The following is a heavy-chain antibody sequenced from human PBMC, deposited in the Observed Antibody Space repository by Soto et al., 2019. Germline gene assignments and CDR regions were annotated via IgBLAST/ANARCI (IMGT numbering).Heavy chain of an antibody. J-gene: IGHJ4*02. CDR2: IIPIFGTA. D-gene: IGHD3-22*01. V-gene: IGHV1-69*06. CDR3: AKYTYYYDSSGYYYFDY. CDR1: GGTFSSYA. Sequence: SVKVSCKASGGTFSSYAISWVRQAPGQGLEWMGGIIPIFGTANYAQKFQGRVTITADKSTSTAYMELSSLRSEDTAVYYCAKYTYYYDSSGYYYFDYWGQGTLVTVSS.